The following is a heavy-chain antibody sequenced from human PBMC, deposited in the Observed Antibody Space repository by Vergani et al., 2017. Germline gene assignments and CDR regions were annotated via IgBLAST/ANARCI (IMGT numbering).Heavy chain of an antibody. CDR3: AKEEGYYDSSGYYPGWYFDL. D-gene: IGHD3-22*01. CDR1: GFTFSSYG. CDR2: IRYDGSNK. Sequence: QVQLVESGGGVVQPGGSLRLSCAASGFTFSSYGMHWVRQAPGKGLEWVAVIRYDGSNKYYADSVKGRFTISRDNSKNTLYLQMNSLRAEDTAVYYCAKEEGYYDSSGYYPGWYFDLWGRGTLVTVSS. V-gene: IGHV3-30*02. J-gene: IGHJ2*01.